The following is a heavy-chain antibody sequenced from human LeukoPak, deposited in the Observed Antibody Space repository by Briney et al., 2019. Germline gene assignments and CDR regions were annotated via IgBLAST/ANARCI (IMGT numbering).Heavy chain of an antibody. CDR3: ARGRADTAMGYFDY. CDR2: INHSGST. J-gene: IGHJ4*02. V-gene: IGHV4-34*01. D-gene: IGHD5-18*01. Sequence: SETLSLTCAVYGGSFSGYCWSWIRQPPGKGLEWIGEINHSGSTNYNPSLKSRVTISVDTSKNQFSLKLSSVTAADTAVYYCARGRADTAMGYFDYWGQGTLVTVSS. CDR1: GGSFSGYC.